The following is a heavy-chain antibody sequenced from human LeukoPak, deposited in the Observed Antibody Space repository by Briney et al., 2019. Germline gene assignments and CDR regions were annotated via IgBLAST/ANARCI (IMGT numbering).Heavy chain of an antibody. J-gene: IGHJ4*02. Sequence: GGSLRLFCAASGFTFSSYAMSWVRQAPGKGLEWVSAISGSGGSTYYADSVKGRFTISRDNSKNTLYLQMNSLRAEDTAVYYCARALTVTTGSFDYWGQGTLVTVSS. CDR1: GFTFSSYA. CDR2: ISGSGGST. V-gene: IGHV3-23*01. CDR3: ARALTVTTGSFDY. D-gene: IGHD4-17*01.